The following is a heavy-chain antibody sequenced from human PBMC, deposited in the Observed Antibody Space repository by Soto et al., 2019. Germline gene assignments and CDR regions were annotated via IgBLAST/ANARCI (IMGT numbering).Heavy chain of an antibody. CDR3: AHSDCSGGSCYSSNWFDP. Sequence: SGPTLVNPTQTLTLTCTFSGFSLSTSGVGVGWIRQPPGKALEWLALIYWNDDKRYSPSLKSRLTITKDTSKNQVVLTMTNMDPVDTATYYCAHSDCSGGSCYSSNWFDPWGQGTLVTVSS. CDR2: IYWNDDK. V-gene: IGHV2-5*01. CDR1: GFSLSTSGVG. J-gene: IGHJ5*02. D-gene: IGHD2-15*01.